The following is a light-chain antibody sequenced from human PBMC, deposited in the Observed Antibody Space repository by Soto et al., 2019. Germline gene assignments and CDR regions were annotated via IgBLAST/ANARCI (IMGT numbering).Light chain of an antibody. CDR3: QQANSFPLT. V-gene: IGKV1-12*01. CDR1: QSLSSH. CDR2: RVS. J-gene: IGKJ5*01. Sequence: DIQMTQSPSSVSASIGDRVTITCRASQSLSSHLAWYQQKAGKAPKLLIYRVSNLQSGVPSRFSGSESGTEFTLTISSLQPEDFVTYYCQQANSFPLTFGQGTRLEIK.